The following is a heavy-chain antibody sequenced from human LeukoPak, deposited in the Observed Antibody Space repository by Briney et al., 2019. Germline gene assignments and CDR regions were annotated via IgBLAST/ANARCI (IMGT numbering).Heavy chain of an antibody. J-gene: IGHJ6*02. V-gene: IGHV3-30-3*01. Sequence: GGSLRLSCAASGFTFSSYAMHWVRQAPGKGLEWVAVISDDGSNKYYADSVKGRFTISRDNSKNTLYLQMNSLRAEDTAVYYCARDGPLHYDILTGYYTVAGMDVWGQGTTVTVSS. CDR3: ARDGPLHYDILTGYYTVAGMDV. CDR2: ISDDGSNK. CDR1: GFTFSSYA. D-gene: IGHD3-9*01.